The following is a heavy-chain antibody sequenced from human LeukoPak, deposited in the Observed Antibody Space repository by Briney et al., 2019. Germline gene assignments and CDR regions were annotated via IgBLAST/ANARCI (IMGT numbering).Heavy chain of an antibody. D-gene: IGHD3-22*01. Sequence: PGGSLRLSCAASGFIVSNNYMSSVRQAPGKGLEWVSVIYSGGSTSYADSVKGRFTISRDNSKNTLYLQLNSLRAEDTAVYYCARDPKYYDTSGYYLGYWGQGTLVTVSS. V-gene: IGHV3-53*01. CDR1: GFIVSNNY. CDR3: ARDPKYYDTSGYYLGY. CDR2: IYSGGST. J-gene: IGHJ4*02.